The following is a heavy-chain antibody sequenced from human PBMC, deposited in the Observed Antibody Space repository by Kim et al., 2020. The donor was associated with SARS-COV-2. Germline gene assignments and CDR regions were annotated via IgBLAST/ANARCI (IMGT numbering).Heavy chain of an antibody. CDR2: IYYSGST. CDR1: GGSISSGGYY. J-gene: IGHJ6*02. D-gene: IGHD2-2*01. V-gene: IGHV4-31*03. Sequence: SETLSLTCTVSGGSISSGGYYWSWIRQHPGKGLEWIGYIYYSGSTYYNPSLKSRVTISVDTSKNQFSLKLSSVTAADTAVYYCAREEGGRHQPYYYYGMDVWGQGTTVTVSS. CDR3: AREEGGRHQPYYYYGMDV.